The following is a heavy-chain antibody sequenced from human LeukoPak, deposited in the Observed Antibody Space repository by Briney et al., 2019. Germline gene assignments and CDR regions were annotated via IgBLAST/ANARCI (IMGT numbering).Heavy chain of an antibody. CDR3: ARAYYDSSGYRFDY. CDR2: IYSGGST. CDR1: GFSFASSD. Sequence: GGSLRLSCESSGFSFASSDMHWVRQAPGKGLEWVSVIYSGGSTYYADSVKGRFTISRDNSKNTLYLQMNSLRAEDTAVYYCARAYYDSSGYRFDYWGQGTLVTVSS. D-gene: IGHD3-22*01. J-gene: IGHJ4*02. V-gene: IGHV3-53*01.